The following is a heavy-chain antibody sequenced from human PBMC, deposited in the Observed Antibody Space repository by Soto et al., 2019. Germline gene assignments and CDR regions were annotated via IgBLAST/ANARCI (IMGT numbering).Heavy chain of an antibody. Sequence: HPGGSLRLSCAASGFTFSSYWMHWVRQAPGKGLVWVSRINSDGSSTSYADSVKGRFTISRDNAKNTLYLQMNSLRAEDTAVYYCAIAYGDYDYYYYMDVWGKGTTVTVSS. J-gene: IGHJ6*03. CDR3: AIAYGDYDYYYYMDV. CDR1: GFTFSSYW. V-gene: IGHV3-74*01. CDR2: INSDGSST. D-gene: IGHD4-17*01.